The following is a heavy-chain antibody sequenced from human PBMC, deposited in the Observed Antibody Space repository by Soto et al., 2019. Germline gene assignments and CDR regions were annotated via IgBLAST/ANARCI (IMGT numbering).Heavy chain of an antibody. J-gene: IGHJ4*02. D-gene: IGHD5-18*01. CDR2: IYHTGST. CDR3: AVPVDTAMVTFDY. V-gene: IGHV4-30-2*02. CDR1: GGSISTVGHY. Sequence: SETLSLTCSVSGGSISTVGHYWTWIRQPPGKGLEWIGSIYHTGSTYYSKFQGRVTMTRDTSTSTVYMELSSLRSEDTAVYYCAVPVDTAMVTFDYWGQGTLVTVSS.